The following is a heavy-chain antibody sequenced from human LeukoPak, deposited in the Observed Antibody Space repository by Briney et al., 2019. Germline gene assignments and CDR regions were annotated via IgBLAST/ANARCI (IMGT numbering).Heavy chain of an antibody. CDR2: IYYSGST. V-gene: IGHV4-59*01. CDR1: GGSISSYY. J-gene: IGHJ4*02. D-gene: IGHD5-12*01. Sequence: PSETLSLTCTVSGGSISSYYWSWIRQPPGKGLEWIGYIYYSGSTNYNPSLKSRVTISVDTSKNQFSLKLSSVTAADTAVYYCVREDIVATRAFDYWGQGTLVTVSS. CDR3: VREDIVATRAFDY.